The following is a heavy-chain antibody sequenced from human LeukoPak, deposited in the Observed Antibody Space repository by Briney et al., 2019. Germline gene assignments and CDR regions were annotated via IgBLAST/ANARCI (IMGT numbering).Heavy chain of an antibody. Sequence: WGSLRLSCAASGFTFSSYGMYWVRQAPGKGMGLVAVIWYDGSSKNYDDSVKSRFTILRDNSNNKVFLQMNSLRAEDTAVYYCARGLSYGDHAQLYYYDMDVWRQGPSVTVSS. CDR2: IWYDGSSK. J-gene: IGHJ6*02. V-gene: IGHV3-33*01. CDR3: ARGLSYGDHAQLYYYDMDV. CDR1: GFTFSSYG. D-gene: IGHD4-17*01.